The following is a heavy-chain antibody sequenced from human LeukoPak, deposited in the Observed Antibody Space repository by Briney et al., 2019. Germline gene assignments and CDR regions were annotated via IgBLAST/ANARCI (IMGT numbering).Heavy chain of an antibody. Sequence: ESGPALVKPTQTLTLTCAFSGFSLSTSGMCVSWIRQPPGKALEWLARIDWDDDKYYSTSLKTRLTISKDTSKNQVVLTMTNMDPVDTATYYCARIDSSGYYFDYWAREPWSPSPQ. J-gene: IGHJ4*02. D-gene: IGHD3-22*01. CDR2: IDWDDDK. CDR1: GFSLSTSGMC. V-gene: IGHV2-70*11. CDR3: ARIDSSGYYFDY.